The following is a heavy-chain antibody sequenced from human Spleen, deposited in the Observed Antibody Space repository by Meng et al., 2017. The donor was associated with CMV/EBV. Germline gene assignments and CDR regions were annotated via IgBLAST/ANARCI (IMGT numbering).Heavy chain of an antibody. CDR2: INQRGSEK. J-gene: IGHJ4*02. V-gene: IGHV3-7*01. CDR3: ARYLSLGY. Sequence: GGSLRLSCAAPGFTFSSNWMSWVRQAPGKGLEWVASINQRGSEKWYVDSVKGRFTISRDNAKNSLYLQMNSLRVEDTAVYYCARYLSLGYWGQGTLVTVSS. D-gene: IGHD3-3*02. CDR1: GFTFSSNW.